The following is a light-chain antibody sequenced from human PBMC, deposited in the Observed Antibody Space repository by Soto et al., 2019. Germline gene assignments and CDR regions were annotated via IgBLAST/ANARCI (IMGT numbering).Light chain of an antibody. V-gene: IGKV1-17*03. J-gene: IGKJ4*01. CDR1: QNINLF. CDR2: SAS. Sequence: EIQVTPAPSAMSASVGGRVTNSFWARQNINLFLAWFQQKPGKVPKRLIYSASSLQSGVPSRFSGSGSGTEFTLTITGLQPEDTAIYYCLQHNSYPLTFGGGTKVEIK. CDR3: LQHNSYPLT.